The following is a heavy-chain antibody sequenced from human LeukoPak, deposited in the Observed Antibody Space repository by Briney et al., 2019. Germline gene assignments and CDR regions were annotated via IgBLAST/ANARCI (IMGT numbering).Heavy chain of an antibody. Sequence: GGSLRLSCAASGFTFSSYSMNWVRQAPGKGLEWVSYISSSSSTIYYADSVKGRFTISRDNAKNSLYLQMNSLRAEDTAVYYCARSRFYFDYWGQGTLVTVSS. J-gene: IGHJ4*02. V-gene: IGHV3-48*04. CDR2: ISSSSSTI. CDR1: GFTFSSYS. CDR3: ARSRFYFDY.